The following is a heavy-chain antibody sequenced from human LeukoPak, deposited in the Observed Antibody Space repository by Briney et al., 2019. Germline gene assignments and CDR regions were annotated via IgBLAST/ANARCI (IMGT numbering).Heavy chain of an antibody. CDR1: GFTFSSYA. CDR2: ISGSGGST. D-gene: IGHD3-10*01. Sequence: GGSLRLSCAASGFTFSSYAMSWVRQAPGKGLEWVSAISGSGGSTYYADSVKGRFTISRDNSKNTLDLQMNSLRAEDTAVYYCAKDLFYYYGSGSYLVYWGQGTLVTVSS. V-gene: IGHV3-23*01. J-gene: IGHJ4*02. CDR3: AKDLFYYYGSGSYLVY.